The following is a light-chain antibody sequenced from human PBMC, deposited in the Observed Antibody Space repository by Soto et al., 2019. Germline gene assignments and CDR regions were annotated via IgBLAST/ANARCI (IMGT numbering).Light chain of an antibody. CDR1: QSVGSNY. CDR3: QQYGTSPQT. CDR2: GAS. Sequence: EIVLTQSPGTLSLSPGERATLSCRASQSVGSNYVAWYQQNPGQAPRLLIYGASHRATGVPDRFAGSGSGTDFTLTISRLEPEDFAVYHCQQYGTSPQTFGQGAKLEIK. V-gene: IGKV3-20*01. J-gene: IGKJ2*01.